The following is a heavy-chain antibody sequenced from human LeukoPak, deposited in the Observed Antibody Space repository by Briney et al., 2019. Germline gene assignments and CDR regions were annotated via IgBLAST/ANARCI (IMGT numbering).Heavy chain of an antibody. D-gene: IGHD5-24*01. Sequence: GGSLRLSCAAPGFTFSRSAMHWVRQPPGKGLEWMAVISNDGMRKFHADSVKGRFTISRDNSKNTLYLQMDSLTTEDTALYYCARRRDGYNPELDYWGQGTLVTVSS. J-gene: IGHJ4*02. CDR2: ISNDGMRK. CDR1: GFTFSRSA. V-gene: IGHV3-30*04. CDR3: ARRRDGYNPELDY.